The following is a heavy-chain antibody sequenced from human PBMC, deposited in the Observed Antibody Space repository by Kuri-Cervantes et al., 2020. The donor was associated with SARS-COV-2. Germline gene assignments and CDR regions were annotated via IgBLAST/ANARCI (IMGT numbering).Heavy chain of an antibody. CDR2: IDSSSRYI. CDR1: GSTISSYS. V-gene: IGHV3-21*04. D-gene: IGHD2-2*02. Sequence: GESLKIFCAASGSTISSYSVNWVRQAPGKGLEWVSSIDSSSRYIYYGESVRGRFTISRDNAKNSLYLQMNSLRAEDTALYYCARDSYCSSTSCYNYFDYWGQGTLVTVSS. J-gene: IGHJ4*02. CDR3: ARDSYCSSTSCYNYFDY.